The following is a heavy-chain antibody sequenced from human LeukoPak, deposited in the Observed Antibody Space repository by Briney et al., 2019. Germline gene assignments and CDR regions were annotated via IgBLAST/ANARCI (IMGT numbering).Heavy chain of an antibody. J-gene: IGHJ4*02. CDR3: ARGGLGYCSSTSCYNFDY. CDR1: GGTFSSYA. Sequence: ASVKVSCKASGGTFSSYAISWVRPAPGQGLEWMGGIIPIFGTANYAQKFQGRVTITADESTSTAYMELSSLRSEDTAVYYCARGGLGYCSSTSCYNFDYWGQGTLVTVSS. V-gene: IGHV1-69*13. CDR2: IIPIFGTA. D-gene: IGHD2-2*02.